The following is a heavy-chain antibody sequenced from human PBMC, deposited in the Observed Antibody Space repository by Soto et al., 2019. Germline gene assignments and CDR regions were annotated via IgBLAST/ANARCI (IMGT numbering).Heavy chain of an antibody. CDR3: ARPAGRVDYFDY. CDR1: GFVFSTYS. Sequence: EVQLVESGGGLVQPGGSLRLSCAASGFVFSTYSMNWVRQAPGKGLEWVSYISSSSSTIYYADSVQGRFTISRDNVKNSLYLQVNSLRDEDTAVYYCARPAGRVDYFDYWGQGTLVTVSS. J-gene: IGHJ4*02. CDR2: ISSSSSTI. V-gene: IGHV3-48*02. D-gene: IGHD2-15*01.